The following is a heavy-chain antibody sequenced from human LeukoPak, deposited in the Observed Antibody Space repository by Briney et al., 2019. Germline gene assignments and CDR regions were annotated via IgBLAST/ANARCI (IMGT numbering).Heavy chain of an antibody. V-gene: IGHV3-74*01. D-gene: IGHD6-13*01. CDR2: INSDGSST. CDR3: ASEYGSSWYAPHYYYGMDV. Sequence: GESLRLSCAASGFTSSSYWMHWVRQAPGKGLVWVSRINSDGSSTSYADSVKGRFTISRDNAKNTLYLQMNSLRAEDTAVYYCASEYGSSWYAPHYYYGMDVWGQGTTVTVSS. J-gene: IGHJ6*02. CDR1: GFTSSSYW.